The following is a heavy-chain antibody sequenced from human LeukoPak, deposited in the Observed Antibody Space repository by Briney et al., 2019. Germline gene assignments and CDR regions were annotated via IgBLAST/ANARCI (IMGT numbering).Heavy chain of an antibody. CDR3: ASHTPKTTVTSAAFDI. J-gene: IGHJ3*02. CDR2: IIPILGIA. Sequence: SVKVSCKASGGTFSSYTISWVRQAPGQGLEWMGRIIPILGIANYAQKFQGRVTITADKSTSTAYMELSSLRSEDTAVYYCASHTPKTTVTSAAFDIWGKGTMVTVSS. CDR1: GGTFSSYT. V-gene: IGHV1-69*02. D-gene: IGHD4-17*01.